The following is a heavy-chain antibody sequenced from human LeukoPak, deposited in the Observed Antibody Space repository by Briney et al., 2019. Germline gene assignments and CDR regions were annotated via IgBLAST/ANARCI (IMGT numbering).Heavy chain of an antibody. V-gene: IGHV3-23*01. J-gene: IGHJ3*02. CDR3: AEDAGDAFDI. CDR2: IPVNGGST. Sequence: HPGGSLRLSCVASGFTFSNYAMSWVRQAPGKGLEWVSAIPVNGGSTYYADSVKGRFTISRDNFKNTLYLQMNSLRAEDTAVYYCAEDAGDAFDIWGQGTMVTVSS. CDR1: GFTFSNYA.